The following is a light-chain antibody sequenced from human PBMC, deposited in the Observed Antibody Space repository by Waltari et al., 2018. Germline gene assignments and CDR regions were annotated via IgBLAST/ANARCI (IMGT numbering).Light chain of an antibody. V-gene: IGLV3-19*01. CDR1: SLRSYY. CDR2: GKN. J-gene: IGLJ3*02. CDR3: NSRDTSGTLWV. Sequence: SSELTQDPAVSVALRQTVRITCQGDSLRSYYASWYQQKPGQAPVLVLQGKNNRPSGSPARFSGSDSGVTTSLTITGVQAEDEADYYCNSRDTSGTLWVFGGGTKLTVL.